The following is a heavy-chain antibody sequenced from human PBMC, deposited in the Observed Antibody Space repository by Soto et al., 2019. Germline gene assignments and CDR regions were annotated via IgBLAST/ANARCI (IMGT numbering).Heavy chain of an antibody. CDR2: INAGNGDT. CDR1: GYTFTTYI. D-gene: IGHD2-2*01. Sequence: QVQLVQSGAEVKKPGASVKVSCKASGYTFTTYILHWVRQAPGQRPEWMGWINAGNGDTTYSQEFRGRATLIRDTSASTVYRELSSLRSEDTAVYYCARDGYCTTTGCRYFYNYWGQGTLVTVSS. V-gene: IGHV1-3*01. J-gene: IGHJ4*02. CDR3: ARDGYCTTTGCRYFYNY.